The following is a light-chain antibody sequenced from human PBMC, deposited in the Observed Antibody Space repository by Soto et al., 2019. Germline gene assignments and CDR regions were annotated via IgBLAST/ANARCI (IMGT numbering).Light chain of an antibody. CDR2: DVS. V-gene: IGLV2-14*01. J-gene: IGLJ2*01. CDR1: SSDVGGYNY. CDR3: SSYTSRSTRV. Sequence: QSALTQPASVSGSPGQSITISCTGTSSDVGGYNYVSWYQQHPGKAPKLMIYDVSNRTSGVSNRFSGSKSGNTASLTISGLQAEDEADYYCSSYTSRSTRVFGGGTKLTVL.